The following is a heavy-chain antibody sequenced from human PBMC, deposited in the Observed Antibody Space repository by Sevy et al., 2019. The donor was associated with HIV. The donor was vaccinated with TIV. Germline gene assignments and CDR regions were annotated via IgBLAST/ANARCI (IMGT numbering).Heavy chain of an antibody. CDR3: ARQDPTGFQYYYYGMDV. J-gene: IGHJ6*02. D-gene: IGHD1-1*01. CDR2: IYPGDSDT. Sequence: GESLKISCKGSGYSFTSYWIGWVRQMPGKGLEWMGIIYPGDSDTRYSPSFQGQVTISADKSISTAYLQWSSLKASDTAMYYCARQDPTGFQYYYYGMDVWGQGTTVTVSS. CDR1: GYSFTSYW. V-gene: IGHV5-51*01.